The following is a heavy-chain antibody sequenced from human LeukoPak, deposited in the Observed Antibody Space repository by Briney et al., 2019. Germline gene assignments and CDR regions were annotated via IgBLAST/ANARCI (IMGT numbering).Heavy chain of an antibody. V-gene: IGHV4-59*01. D-gene: IGHD4-11*01. J-gene: IGHJ3*02. CDR3: ARGQYSNYGRVAFDI. CDR1: GGSISSYY. Sequence: PSETLSLTCTVSGGSISSYYWSWIRQPPGKGLEWIGYIYYSGSTNYNPSLKSRVTISVDTSKNQFSLKLSSVTAADTAVYYCARGQYSNYGRVAFDIWGQGTMVTVSS. CDR2: IYYSGST.